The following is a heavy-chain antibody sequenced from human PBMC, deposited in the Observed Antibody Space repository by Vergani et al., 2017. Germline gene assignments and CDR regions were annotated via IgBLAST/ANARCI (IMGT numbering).Heavy chain of an antibody. V-gene: IGHV1-46*02. Sequence: VQLVQSGAEVRKPGASVTVSCTASGYIFKNYYIHWLRQAPGQAFEWMGILNPTTGHTTSAQKFMGRVDMTRDPSTDTSTRTVQMTLSSLRSEDTAVYCCASSIGYCAGATCRAYYFDHWGQGTRVTVSS. J-gene: IGHJ5*02. D-gene: IGHD2-8*02. CDR2: LNPTTGHT. CDR1: GYIFKNYY. CDR3: ASSIGYCAGATCRAYYFDH.